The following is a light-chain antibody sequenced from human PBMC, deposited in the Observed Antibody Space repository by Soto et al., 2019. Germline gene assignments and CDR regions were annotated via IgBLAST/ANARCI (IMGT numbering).Light chain of an antibody. J-gene: IGKJ1*01. CDR3: QQYNNLTPGT. CDR1: QSVSSY. CDR2: GAS. V-gene: IGKV3-15*01. Sequence: SAAALTFTTRRRETESCTVSQSVSSYLAWYQQKAGQVPRFFIYGASTRATGIPARFSGIGFGTEFTLTISSLQSEDFTVYHCQQYNNLTPGTFGQGTKVDIK.